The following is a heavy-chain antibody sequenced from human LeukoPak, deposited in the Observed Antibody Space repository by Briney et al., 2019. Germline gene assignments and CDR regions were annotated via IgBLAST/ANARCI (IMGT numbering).Heavy chain of an antibody. V-gene: IGHV3-30*02. CDR1: GFTFSRYG. CDR2: IRYDGSNK. J-gene: IGHJ4*02. D-gene: IGHD5-24*01. CDR3: ARDSARRDGYNFDY. Sequence: GGSLRLSCAASGFTFSRYGMHWVRQAPGKGLEWVAFIRYDGSNKYYADSVKGRFTISRDNSKNTLYLQMNSLRAEDTAVYYCARDSARRDGYNFDYWGQGTLVTVSS.